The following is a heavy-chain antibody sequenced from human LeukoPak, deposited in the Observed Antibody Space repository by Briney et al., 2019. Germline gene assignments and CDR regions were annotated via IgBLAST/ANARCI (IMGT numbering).Heavy chain of an antibody. V-gene: IGHV3-30*18. CDR1: GFTFSSYG. CDR3: AKDRNFGFLDY. J-gene: IGHJ4*02. CDR2: ISYDGSNQ. Sequence: GRSLRLSCAVSGFTFSSYGMHWVRQAPGKGLEWVAVISYDGSNQYYADSVKGRFTISRDNSKNTLYLQMNSLRAECTAVYYCAKDRNFGFLDYWGQGTLVIVSS. D-gene: IGHD3-16*01.